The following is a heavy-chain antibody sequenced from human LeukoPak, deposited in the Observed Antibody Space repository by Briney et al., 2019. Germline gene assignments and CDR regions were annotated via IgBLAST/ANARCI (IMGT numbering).Heavy chain of an antibody. V-gene: IGHV3-53*01. CDR1: GFTVSSKY. J-gene: IGHJ4*02. CDR2: IYSGGST. CDR3: ARGMIVVVNAFDY. D-gene: IGHD3-22*01. Sequence: PGGSLRLSCAASGFTVSSKYMSWVRQAPGKGLEWVSVIYSGGSTYYADSVKGRFTISRDNSKDTLYLQMNSLRAEDTAVYYCARGMIVVVNAFDYWGQGTLVTVSS.